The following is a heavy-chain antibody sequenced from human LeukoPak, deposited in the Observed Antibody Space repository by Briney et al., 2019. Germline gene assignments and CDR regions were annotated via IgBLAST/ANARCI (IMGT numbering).Heavy chain of an antibody. Sequence: PGRSLRLSCAASGFTFDDYAMHWVRQAPGKGLEWVSGISWHSGSIGYADSVKGRFTISRDNAKNSLYLQMNSLRAEDTALYYCAKVLTYTSGWLDALDIWGQGTMVTVSS. J-gene: IGHJ3*02. CDR2: ISWHSGSI. V-gene: IGHV3-9*01. CDR1: GFTFDDYA. CDR3: AKVLTYTSGWLDALDI. D-gene: IGHD6-19*01.